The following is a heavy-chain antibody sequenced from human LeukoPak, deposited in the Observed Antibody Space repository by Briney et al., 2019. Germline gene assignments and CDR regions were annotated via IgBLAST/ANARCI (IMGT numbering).Heavy chain of an antibody. CDR1: GYTFTSYD. D-gene: IGHD4-17*01. CDR3: ARVDYGAYMDV. CDR2: IGAYNGNT. J-gene: IGHJ6*03. V-gene: IGHV1-18*01. Sequence: AASVKVSCKASGYTFTSYDNSWVRQAPGQGLEWMGWIGAYNGNTNYAQKFQGRVTMSTDTSTSTAYMELRSLRSDDTAVYYCARVDYGAYMDVWGRGTTVTVSS.